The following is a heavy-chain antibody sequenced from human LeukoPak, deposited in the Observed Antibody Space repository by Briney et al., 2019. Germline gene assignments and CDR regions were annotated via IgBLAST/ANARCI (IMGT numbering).Heavy chain of an antibody. CDR2: FNWKTNSI. Sequence: GRSLRLSCVASGFTFDDSAMPWVRQAPGKGLEWVSGFNWKTNSIGYADSVKGRFTISRDNAKNSLYLQMSSLRAEDTALYYCVKDRYRGSEQGAFAYWGQGTLVTVSS. V-gene: IGHV3-9*01. J-gene: IGHJ4*02. CDR3: VKDRYRGSEQGAFAY. D-gene: IGHD5-12*01. CDR1: GFTFDDSA.